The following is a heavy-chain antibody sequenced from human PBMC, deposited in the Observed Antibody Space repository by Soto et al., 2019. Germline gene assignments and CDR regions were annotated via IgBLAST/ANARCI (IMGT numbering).Heavy chain of an antibody. Sequence: QVQLQESGPGLVKPSETLSLTCTVSGGSISSYYWSWTRQPPGKGLEWIGYIYYSGSTNYNPSLKSRVTISVDTSKNQFSLKRSSVTAADTAVYYCARGRGGWFINQLLNAFDIWGQGTMVTVSS. CDR3: ARGRGGWFINQLLNAFDI. V-gene: IGHV4-59*01. CDR2: IYYSGST. CDR1: GGSISSYY. D-gene: IGHD2-2*01. J-gene: IGHJ3*02.